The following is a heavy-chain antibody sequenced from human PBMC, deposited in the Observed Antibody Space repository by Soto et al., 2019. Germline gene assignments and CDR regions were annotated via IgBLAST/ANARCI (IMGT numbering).Heavy chain of an antibody. J-gene: IGHJ6*02. CDR2: TYYRSKWYN. Sequence: SQTLSLTCAISGDSVSSNSAAWNWIRQSPSRGLEWLGRTYYRSKWYNDYAVSVKSRITINPDTSKNQFSLQLNSVAPEDTAVYYCARARYAYSILSGYYYSSYAMHVSCQATTVTVS. V-gene: IGHV6-1*01. CDR1: GDSVSSNSAA. D-gene: IGHD6-6*01. CDR3: ARARYAYSILSGYYYSSYAMHV.